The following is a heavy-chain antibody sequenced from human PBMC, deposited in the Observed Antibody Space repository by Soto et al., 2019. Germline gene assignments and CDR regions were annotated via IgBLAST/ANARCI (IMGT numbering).Heavy chain of an antibody. V-gene: IGHV4-39*01. CDR2: IYYSGST. J-gene: IGHJ3*02. CDR3: ARPYCSGGSCYSSPPKGAFDI. CDR1: GGSISSSSDY. D-gene: IGHD2-15*01. Sequence: SETLSLTCTVSGGSISSSSDYWGWIRQPPGKGLEWIGSIYYSGSTYYNPSLKSRVTISVDTSKNQFSLKLSSVTAADTAVYYCARPYCSGGSCYSSPPKGAFDIWGQGTMVTVSS.